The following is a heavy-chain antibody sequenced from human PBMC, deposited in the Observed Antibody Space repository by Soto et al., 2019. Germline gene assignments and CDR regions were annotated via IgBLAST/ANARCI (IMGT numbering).Heavy chain of an antibody. CDR3: AKDVTPDSRWDIDY. Sequence: EVQLLEAGGGLVQPGGSLRLSCAASGFTFSTYVMNWVRQASGKGLEWVAGIIGAGAPYYADPVKGRFTISRDNSNNILYLQMNNLRDKDTALYFCAKDVTPDSRWDIDYWGQGTLVTVSS. J-gene: IGHJ4*02. CDR1: GFTFSTYV. CDR2: IIGAGAP. D-gene: IGHD1-26*01. V-gene: IGHV3-23*01.